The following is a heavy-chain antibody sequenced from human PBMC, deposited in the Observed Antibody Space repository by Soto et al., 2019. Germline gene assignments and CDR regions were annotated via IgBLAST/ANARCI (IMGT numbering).Heavy chain of an antibody. CDR1: GDSVSSSSYY. V-gene: IGHV4-31*03. CDR2: IHHSGTT. CDR3: ASGLGYKA. Sequence: QVQLQESGPGLVKPSQTLSLTCTVSGDSVSSSSYYWSWIRQHPGKCLEWIGYIHHSGTTYYNPPLKSRIPLSVDTSKTQFSLRLSSETAADTAVYYCASGLGYKAWGQGTLVTVSS. D-gene: IGHD5-12*01. J-gene: IGHJ5*02.